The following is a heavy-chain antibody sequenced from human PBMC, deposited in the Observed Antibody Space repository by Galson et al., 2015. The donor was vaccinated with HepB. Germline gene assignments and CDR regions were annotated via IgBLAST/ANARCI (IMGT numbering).Heavy chain of an antibody. Sequence: SLRLSCAASGFTFSGSSMNWVRQAPGKGLEWVSYISGSGSTIYYADSVKGRFTISRDNANNSLDLQMNGLRAEDTALYFCARGRDNWNRYYFDYWGQGSLVTVSS. CDR3: ARGRDNWNRYYFDY. D-gene: IGHD1-1*01. CDR1: GFTFSGSS. CDR2: ISGSGSTI. J-gene: IGHJ4*02. V-gene: IGHV3-48*01.